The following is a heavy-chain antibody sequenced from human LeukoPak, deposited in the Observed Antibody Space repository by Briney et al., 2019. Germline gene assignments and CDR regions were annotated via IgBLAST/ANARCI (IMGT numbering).Heavy chain of an antibody. J-gene: IGHJ4*02. V-gene: IGHV3-23*01. CDR1: GLTFSSQA. CDR3: AKGSRGNYDY. CDR2: ISGWDGGT. D-gene: IGHD1-7*01. Sequence: PGGSLRLSCAASGLTFSSQAMTWVRQAPGKGLEWVSSISGWDGGTYYADSVKGRFTISRDNSKNTLYLQMNSLRAEDTALYYCAKGSRGNYDYWGQGTLVTVSS.